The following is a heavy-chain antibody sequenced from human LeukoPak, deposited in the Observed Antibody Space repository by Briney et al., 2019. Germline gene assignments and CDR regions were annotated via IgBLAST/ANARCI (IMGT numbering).Heavy chain of an antibody. CDR1: GFTFSNHA. CDR2: ISSSSSYI. J-gene: IGHJ3*02. Sequence: GGSLRLSCVASGFTFSNHAMHWVRQAPGKGLEWVSSISSSSSYIYYADSVKGRFTISRDNAKNSLYLQMNSLRAEDTAVYYCAKLWFGEPRAFDIWGQGTMVTVSS. CDR3: AKLWFGEPRAFDI. V-gene: IGHV3-21*01. D-gene: IGHD3-10*01.